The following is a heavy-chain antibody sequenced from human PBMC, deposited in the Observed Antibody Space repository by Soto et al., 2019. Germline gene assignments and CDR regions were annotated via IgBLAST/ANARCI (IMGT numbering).Heavy chain of an antibody. V-gene: IGHV1-18*01. CDR1: GYTFTSSG. CDR2: ISAYNGNT. CDR3: ARGVVVPAATGKTWFDP. D-gene: IGHD2-2*01. Sequence: QVQLVQSGAEVKKPGASVKVSCKASGYTFTSSGISWVRQAPGQGLEWMGWISAYNGNTNYAQKLQGRDSMTTDTSTSTAYMELRSLISDDTAVYYCARGVVVPAATGKTWFDPWGQGTLVTVSS. J-gene: IGHJ5*02.